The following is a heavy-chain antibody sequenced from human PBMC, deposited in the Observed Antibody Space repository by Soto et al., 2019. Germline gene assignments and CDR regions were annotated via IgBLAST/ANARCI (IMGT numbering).Heavy chain of an antibody. CDR3: ARTLVAATPMGWWFDP. CDR1: GGSISSGGYY. CDR2: IYYSGST. D-gene: IGHD2-15*01. J-gene: IGHJ5*02. Sequence: TLSLTCTVSGGSISSGGYYWSWIRQHPGKGLEWIGYIYYSGSTYYNPSLKSRVTISVDTSKNQFSLKLSSVTAADTAVYYCARTLVAATPMGWWFDPWGQGTLVTVSS. V-gene: IGHV4-31*03.